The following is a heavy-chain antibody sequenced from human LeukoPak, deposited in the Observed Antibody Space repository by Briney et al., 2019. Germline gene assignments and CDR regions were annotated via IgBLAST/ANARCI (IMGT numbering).Heavy chain of an antibody. CDR3: AKDRGIVVVPTLFDY. Sequence: PPGGSLRLSCAASGFTFSGSTMSWVRQAPGKGLEWVSGISGSGGTTRHADSGKGRFTISRDNSKNTLYLQMNSLRAEDTAVYYCAKDRGIVVVPTLFDYWGQGTLVTVSS. D-gene: IGHD2-2*01. V-gene: IGHV3-23*01. CDR1: GFTFSGST. J-gene: IGHJ4*02. CDR2: ISGSGGTT.